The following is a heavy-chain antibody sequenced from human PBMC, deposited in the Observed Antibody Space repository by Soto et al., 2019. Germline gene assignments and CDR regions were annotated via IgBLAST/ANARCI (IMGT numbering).Heavy chain of an antibody. D-gene: IGHD6-19*01. CDR3: AREDGYVAVAEKNGFDP. Sequence: QVQLVQSGAEVKKPGSSVKVSCKASGGTFSSYAISWVRQAPGQGLEWMGGIIPIFGTANYAQKFQGRVTITADESTSTAYIELSTLRSEATPVYYCAREDGYVAVAEKNGFDPWGQGTRVTVSS. J-gene: IGHJ5*02. CDR1: GGTFSSYA. V-gene: IGHV1-69*01. CDR2: IIPIFGTA.